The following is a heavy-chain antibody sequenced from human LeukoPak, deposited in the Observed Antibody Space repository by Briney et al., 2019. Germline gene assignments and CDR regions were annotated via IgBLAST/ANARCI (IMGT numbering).Heavy chain of an antibody. D-gene: IGHD1-26*01. V-gene: IGHV1-69*01. J-gene: IGHJ4*02. CDR1: GGTFSSYP. Sequence: SVKVSCKASGGTFSSYPFTWVRQAPGQGLEWMGEITPIFGAANYAQTFQGRVTITADESTSTVFMELSSLRSEDTAVYYCARAPSGELPGPFDYWGQGTLVTVSS. CDR2: ITPIFGAA. CDR3: ARAPSGELPGPFDY.